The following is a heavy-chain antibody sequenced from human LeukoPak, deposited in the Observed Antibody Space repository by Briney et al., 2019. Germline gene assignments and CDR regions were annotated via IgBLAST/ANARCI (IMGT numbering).Heavy chain of an antibody. D-gene: IGHD6-19*01. CDR3: ARRIGVATTLDY. CDR1: RGSINSNY. Sequence: SETLSLTCTVSRGSINSNYWSWVRQPPGKGLEWIGYIYYSGSTNYNPPLKSRVTISVDTSKKQFSLNLRSVTAADTAVYFCARRIGVATTLDYWGQGTLVTVSS. J-gene: IGHJ4*02. CDR2: IYYSGST. V-gene: IGHV4-59*12.